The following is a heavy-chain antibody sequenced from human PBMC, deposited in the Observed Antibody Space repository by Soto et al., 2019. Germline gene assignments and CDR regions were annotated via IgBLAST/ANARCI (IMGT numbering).Heavy chain of an antibody. J-gene: IGHJ3*02. Sequence: ASVKVSCKASGYTFNGYYMHWVRQAPGQGLEWMGWINPNSGGTNYAQKFQGWVTMTRDTSISTAYMELSRLRSDDTAVYYCATSLILDSSSSDPDAFDIWGQGTMVTVSS. CDR3: ATSLILDSSSSDPDAFDI. D-gene: IGHD6-6*01. CDR1: GYTFNGYY. CDR2: INPNSGGT. V-gene: IGHV1-2*04.